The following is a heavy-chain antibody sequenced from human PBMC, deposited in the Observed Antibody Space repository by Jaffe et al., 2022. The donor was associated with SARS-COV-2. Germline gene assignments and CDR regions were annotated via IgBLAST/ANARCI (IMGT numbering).Heavy chain of an antibody. Sequence: EVQLLESGGGLVQPGGSLRLSCGASGFTFSNFAMTWVRQAPGKGLEWVSAISGSGGSTYYADSVKGRFTISRDNSKNTLYLQMNSLRAEDTAIYYCAKRVVGSGWFDPWGQGTLVIVSS. D-gene: IGHD3-3*01. J-gene: IGHJ5*02. CDR3: AKRVVGSGWFDP. CDR1: GFTFSNFA. V-gene: IGHV3-23*01. CDR2: ISGSGGST.